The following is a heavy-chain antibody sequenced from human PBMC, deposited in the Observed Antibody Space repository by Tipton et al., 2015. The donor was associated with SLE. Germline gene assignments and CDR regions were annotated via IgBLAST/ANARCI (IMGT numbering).Heavy chain of an antibody. CDR2: IRYDGSKE. V-gene: IGHV3-33*01. CDR1: GFSFSDYG. Sequence: SLRLSCAASGFSFSDYGMHWVRQAPGKGLDWVSVIRYDGSKEYYADSVKGRFTISRDMSKNTPYLQMNSMRAEDTAVYHCARAASYYDSSVFPDLWGQGIQVTVSS. J-gene: IGHJ4*02. D-gene: IGHD3-22*01. CDR3: ARAASYYDSSVFPDL.